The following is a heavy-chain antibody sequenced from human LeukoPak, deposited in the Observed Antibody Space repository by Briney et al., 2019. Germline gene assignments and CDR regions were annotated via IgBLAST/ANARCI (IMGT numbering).Heavy chain of an antibody. D-gene: IGHD6-13*01. CDR3: ARLLRNIAAAVYYFDY. V-gene: IGHV5-51*01. Sequence: ESLKISCKGSGYSFTSYWIGWVRQMPGKGLEWMGIIYPGDSDTRYSPSFQGQVTISADKSISTAYLQWSSLKASDTAMYYCARLLRNIAAAVYYFDYWGQGTLVTVSS. CDR1: GYSFTSYW. J-gene: IGHJ4*02. CDR2: IYPGDSDT.